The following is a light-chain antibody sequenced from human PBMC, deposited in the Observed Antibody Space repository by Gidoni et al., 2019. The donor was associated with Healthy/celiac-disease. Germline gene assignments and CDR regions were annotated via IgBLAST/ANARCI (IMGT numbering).Light chain of an antibody. CDR1: QSVGSY. CDR3: QQRSNWLWM. J-gene: IGKJ1*01. Sequence: EIVLTQSPATLSLSPGERATLSCRASQSVGSYLAWYHQKPGQAPRLLIYDASNRATGIPARFSGSGSGTDFTLTISSLEPEDFAVYYCQQRSNWLWMFXQXTKVEIK. CDR2: DAS. V-gene: IGKV3-11*01.